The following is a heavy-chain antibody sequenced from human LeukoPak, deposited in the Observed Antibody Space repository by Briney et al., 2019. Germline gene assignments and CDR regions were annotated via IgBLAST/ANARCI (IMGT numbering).Heavy chain of an antibody. CDR2: IKQDGSEK. CDR1: GFTFSSYW. J-gene: IGHJ3*02. Sequence: GGSLRLSCAASGFTFSSYWMTWVRQAPGKGLEGVANIKQDGSEKYYVDSVKGRFTISRDNAKNSLYLQMNSLRAEDTAVYYCASLGPGYSSSQSAFDIWGQGTMVTVSS. V-gene: IGHV3-7*01. D-gene: IGHD6-13*01. CDR3: ASLGPGYSSSQSAFDI.